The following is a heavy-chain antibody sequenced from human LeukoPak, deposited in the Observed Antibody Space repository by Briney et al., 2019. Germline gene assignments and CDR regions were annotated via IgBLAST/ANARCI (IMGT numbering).Heavy chain of an antibody. J-gene: IGHJ4*02. CDR2: ISASSTTI. V-gene: IGHV3-48*02. Sequence: GGSLRLSCAASGLTFSGYVMSWARRAPGKGLEWVSYISASSTTIYYADSVKGRFNISRDYAKSSLYLQMSSLRDEDTAVYYCTLYYYDSSGYPSFDYWGQGTLVTASS. CDR1: GLTFSGYV. D-gene: IGHD3-22*01. CDR3: TLYYYDSSGYPSFDY.